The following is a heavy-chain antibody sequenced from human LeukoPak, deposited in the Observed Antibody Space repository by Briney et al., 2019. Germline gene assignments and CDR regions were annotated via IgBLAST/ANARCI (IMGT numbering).Heavy chain of an antibody. J-gene: IGHJ4*02. CDR3: ARSPGLIQLWYYFDY. CDR2: MSYSGST. V-gene: IGHV4-61*01. D-gene: IGHD5-18*01. Sequence: PSETLSLTCTVSGGSVSSGSYYWSWIRQPPGKGLEWIGYMSYSGSTNYNPSLKSRVTISVDTSKNQFSLKLSSVTAADTAVYYCARSPGLIQLWYYFDYWGQGTLVTVSS. CDR1: GGSVSSGSYY.